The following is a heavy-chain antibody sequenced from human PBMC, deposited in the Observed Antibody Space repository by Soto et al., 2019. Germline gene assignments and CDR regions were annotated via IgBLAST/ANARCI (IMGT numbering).Heavy chain of an antibody. V-gene: IGHV3-30*18. J-gene: IGHJ4*02. Sequence: QVQLVESGGGVVQPGRSLRLSCAASGFTFSSYGMHWVRQAPGKGLEWVAVISYDGSNKYYADSVKGRFTISRDNSKNTLYLQMNSLRAEDTAVYYCAKAINGLFYRGQGTLVTVSS. CDR3: AKAINGLFY. CDR1: GFTFSSYG. D-gene: IGHD2-21*01. CDR2: ISYDGSNK.